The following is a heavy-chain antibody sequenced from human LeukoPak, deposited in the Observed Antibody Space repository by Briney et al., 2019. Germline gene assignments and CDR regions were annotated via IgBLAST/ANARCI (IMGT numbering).Heavy chain of an antibody. D-gene: IGHD5-18*01. CDR3: AKRGHSYGDFDY. J-gene: IGHJ4*02. Sequence: ASVKVSCKASGYTFTTYYMHWVRQAPGQGLEWMGIIDPSGGGTNYAQKFQGRVTMTRDTSTSTVYMELSSLRSEDTAVYYCAKRGHSYGDFDYWGQGTLVTVSS. V-gene: IGHV1-46*01. CDR2: IDPSGGGT. CDR1: GYTFTTYY.